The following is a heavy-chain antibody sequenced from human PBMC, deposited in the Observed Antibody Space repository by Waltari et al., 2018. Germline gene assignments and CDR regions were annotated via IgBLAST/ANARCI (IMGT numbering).Heavy chain of an antibody. CDR3: ARRQLGGPFDP. J-gene: IGHJ5*02. Sequence: QVQLVQSGAEVKKPGSSVKVSCKASGGTFGSYGITWVRQAPGEGLGWMGGISPIFGTAPNYAQKFQGRLTVTADESTATVYMDLSGLRSDDTAVYYCARRQLGGPFDPWGQGTLVSVSS. D-gene: IGHD3-16*01. CDR1: GGTFGSYG. V-gene: IGHV1-69*12. CDR2: ISPIFGTAP.